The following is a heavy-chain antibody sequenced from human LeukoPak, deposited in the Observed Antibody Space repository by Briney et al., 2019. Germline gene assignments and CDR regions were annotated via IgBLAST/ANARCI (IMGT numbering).Heavy chain of an antibody. CDR2: IYYSGDT. V-gene: IGHV4-59*01. CDR3: VRGPYGASISKWFDP. J-gene: IGHJ5*02. D-gene: IGHD4/OR15-4a*01. Sequence: SETLSLTCTVSRGSISGYSWSWIRQSPGGGLEGIGYIYYSGDTAYNPSLRSRVTLSVDTSKKQFSLQLRSVTTADTAVYYCVRGPYGASISKWFDPWGQGTQVIVSP. CDR1: RGSISGYS.